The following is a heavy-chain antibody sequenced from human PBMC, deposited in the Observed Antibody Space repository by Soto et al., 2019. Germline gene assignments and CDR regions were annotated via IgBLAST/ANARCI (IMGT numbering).Heavy chain of an antibody. CDR2: IYTYDGNT. CDR1: GYTFSNYY. V-gene: IGHV1-18*01. D-gene: IGHD2-21*02. CDR3: ARVEYGDLVYLDF. J-gene: IGHJ4*02. Sequence: ASVKVSCKASGYTFSNYYITWVRQAPGQGLEWMGWIYTYDGNTEYDQKLQDRVVMTADTSTTTAYMELRRLRSDDTAVYYCARVEYGDLVYLDFWGQGPLVTVSS.